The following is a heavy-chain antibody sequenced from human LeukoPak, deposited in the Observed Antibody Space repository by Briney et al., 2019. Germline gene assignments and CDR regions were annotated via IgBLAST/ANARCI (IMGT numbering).Heavy chain of an antibody. CDR2: IKQDGSDQ. V-gene: IGHV3-7*01. J-gene: IGHJ6*02. CDR1: GFIFSGYW. D-gene: IGHD6-25*01. CDR3: AKNIAAPGRDSYYLYGMDV. Sequence: GGSLRLSRAASGFIFSGYWMTWVRQAPGKGLEWVASIKQDGSDQHYVDAVKGRCTISRDNAKNSLYLQMNNLRADDTAVYYCAKNIAAPGRDSYYLYGMDVWGQGTTVTVSS.